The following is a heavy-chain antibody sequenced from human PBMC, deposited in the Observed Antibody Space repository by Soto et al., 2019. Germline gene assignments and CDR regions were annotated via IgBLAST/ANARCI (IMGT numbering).Heavy chain of an antibody. CDR2: INHSGST. J-gene: IGHJ6*02. Sequence: PSETLSLTCAVYGGTFSGYYWSWIRQPPGKWLEWIGEINHSGSTNYNPSLKSRVTISVDTSKNQFSLKLSSVTAADTAVYYCARGVVVVPAAKGYIGYYYYGMDVWGQGTTVT. V-gene: IGHV4-34*01. D-gene: IGHD2-2*01. CDR1: GGTFSGYY. CDR3: ARGVVVVPAAKGYIGYYYYGMDV.